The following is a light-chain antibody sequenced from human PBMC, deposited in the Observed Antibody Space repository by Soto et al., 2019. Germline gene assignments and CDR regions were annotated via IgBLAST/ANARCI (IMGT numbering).Light chain of an antibody. Sequence: QSALTQPASVSGSPGQSITISCAGTNSDIGRYNYVSWYQQHPGEAPKLLIYEVSNRPSGISHRFSGSKSGNTASLTISGLQAEEEGDYYCSSYTNTAALAVFGEGTKLTVL. CDR3: SSYTNTAALAV. CDR1: NSDIGRYNY. V-gene: IGLV2-14*01. CDR2: EVS. J-gene: IGLJ3*02.